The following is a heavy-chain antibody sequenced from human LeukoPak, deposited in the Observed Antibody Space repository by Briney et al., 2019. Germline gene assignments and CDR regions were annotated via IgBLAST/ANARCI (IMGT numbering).Heavy chain of an antibody. CDR3: ARRGYYYGSGSPYYYDY. D-gene: IGHD3-10*01. Sequence: PSETLSLTCTVSGGSISSSYYYWGWIRQPPGKGLEWIGSIYYSGSTYYNPSLKSRVTISVDTSKNQFSLKLSSVTAADTAVYYCARRGYYYGSGSPYYYDYWGQGTLVTVSS. CDR2: IYYSGST. CDR1: GGSISSSYYY. J-gene: IGHJ4*02. V-gene: IGHV4-39*01.